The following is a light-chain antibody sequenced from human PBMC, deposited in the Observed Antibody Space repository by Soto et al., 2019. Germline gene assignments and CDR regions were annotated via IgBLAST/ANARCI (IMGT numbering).Light chain of an antibody. CDR3: QQYGSSPLT. J-gene: IGKJ3*01. Sequence: EIMLTQSPGTLSLSPGERATLSCRASQSVYSSYLAWYQQRPRQAPGLLFYDASSSATGIPDRFSGSGSGTDFTLTISRLEPEDFAVYYCQQYGSSPLTFGPGTKVDIK. CDR2: DAS. V-gene: IGKV3-20*01. CDR1: QSVYSSY.